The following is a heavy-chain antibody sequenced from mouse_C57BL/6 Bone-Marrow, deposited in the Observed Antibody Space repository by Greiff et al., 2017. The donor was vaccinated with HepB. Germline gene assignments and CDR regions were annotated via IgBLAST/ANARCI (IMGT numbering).Heavy chain of an antibody. CDR3: TTFPYGYDGE. J-gene: IGHJ3*01. Sequence: EVKLMESGAELVRPGASVKLSCTASGFNIKDDYMHWVKQRPEQGLEWIGWIDPENGDTEYASKFQGKATITADTSSNTAYLQLSSLTSEDTAVHYCTTFPYGYDGEGGQGTLVTVSA. CDR2: IDPENGDT. CDR1: GFNIKDDY. D-gene: IGHD2-2*01. V-gene: IGHV14-4*01.